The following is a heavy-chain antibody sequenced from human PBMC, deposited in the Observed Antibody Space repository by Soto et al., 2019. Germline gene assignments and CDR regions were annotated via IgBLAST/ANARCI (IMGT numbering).Heavy chain of an antibody. J-gene: IGHJ4*02. CDR2: IIPIFGTA. V-gene: IGHV1-69*13. CDR1: GGTFSSYA. D-gene: IGHD5-12*01. CDR3: ACAPEMATTHFDY. Sequence: GASVKVSCKASGGTFSSYAISWVRQAPGQGLEWMGGIIPIFGTANYAQKFQGRVTITADECTSTAYMELSSLRSEDTAVYYCACAPEMATTHFDYWGQGTLVTVSS.